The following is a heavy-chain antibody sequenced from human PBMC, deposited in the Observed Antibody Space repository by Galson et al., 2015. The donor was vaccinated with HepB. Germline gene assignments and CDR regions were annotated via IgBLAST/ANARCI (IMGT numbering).Heavy chain of an antibody. Sequence: SLRLSCAASGFTFSSYGMQWVRQAPGKGLDWVAIIRYDGSNSYYSDSVKGRFSISRDNSKDTLYLQMNSLRVEDTAVYYCAREQGYYESSGSSGPNLDSWGQGTLVTVSS. V-gene: IGHV3-33*01. CDR1: GFTFSSYG. J-gene: IGHJ4*02. D-gene: IGHD3-22*01. CDR2: IRYDGSNS. CDR3: AREQGYYESSGSSGPNLDS.